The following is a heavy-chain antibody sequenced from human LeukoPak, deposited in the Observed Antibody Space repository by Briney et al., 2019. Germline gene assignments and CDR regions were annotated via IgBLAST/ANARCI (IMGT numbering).Heavy chain of an antibody. CDR3: ARDGGGYCGGD. CDR2: IWYDGSDK. D-gene: IGHD2-21*01. J-gene: IGHJ4*02. CDR1: GFTFSRHG. Sequence: GGSLRLSCAASGFTFSRHGMHWVRQAPGKGLEWVAVIWYDGSDKYYADSVKGRFTISRDDSKNTLYLQLNSLRAEDTAVYYCARDGGGYCGGDWGQGTLVTVSS. V-gene: IGHV3-33*01.